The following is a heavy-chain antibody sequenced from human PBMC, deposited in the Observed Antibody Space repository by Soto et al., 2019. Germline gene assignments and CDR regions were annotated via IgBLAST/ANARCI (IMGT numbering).Heavy chain of an antibody. CDR3: ARQPGAGLLTYDILTGWSENWFDP. D-gene: IGHD3-9*01. V-gene: IGHV4-59*01. J-gene: IGHJ5*02. CDR2: IYYSGST. CDR1: GGSISSYY. Sequence: SETLSLTCTVSGGSISSYYWSWIRQPPGKGLEWIGYIYYSGSTNYNPSLKSRVTISVDTSKNQFSLKLSSVTAADTAVYYCARQPGAGLLTYDILTGWSENWFDPWGQGTLVTVS.